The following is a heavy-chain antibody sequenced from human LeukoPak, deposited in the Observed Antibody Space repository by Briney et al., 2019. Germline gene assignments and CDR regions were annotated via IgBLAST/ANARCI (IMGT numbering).Heavy chain of an antibody. J-gene: IGHJ4*02. D-gene: IGHD5-18*01. V-gene: IGHV3-33*01. CDR1: GFTFSSYG. CDR3: ARQGGYSYDHFDY. CDR2: IWYDGSNK. Sequence: GRSLRLSCAASGFTFSSYGMHWVRQAPGKGLEGVAVIWYDGSNKYYADSVKDRFTISRDNSKNTLYLQMNSLRAEDTAVYYCARQGGYSYDHFDYWGQGTLVTVSS.